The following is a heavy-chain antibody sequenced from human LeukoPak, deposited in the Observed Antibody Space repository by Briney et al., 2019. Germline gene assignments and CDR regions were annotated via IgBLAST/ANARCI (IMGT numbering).Heavy chain of an antibody. CDR3: ARGPPNWGYNY. J-gene: IGHJ4*02. CDR1: GYTFTSYD. D-gene: IGHD7-27*01. Sequence: ASVKVSCKASGYTFTSYDFNWVRPATGQRPEWMGWMSPNSGDTGYAQKFQDRVTMTRNTSISTAYMELSSLRSDDTAVYYCARGPPNWGYNYWGPGTLVTVSS. V-gene: IGHV1-8*01. CDR2: MSPNSGDT.